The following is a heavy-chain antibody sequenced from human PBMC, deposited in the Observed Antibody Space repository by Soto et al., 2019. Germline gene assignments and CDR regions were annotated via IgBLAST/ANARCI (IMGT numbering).Heavy chain of an antibody. Sequence: QILLQESGPGLVKPSGTLSLVCAVSGASVDRPPYSWTWVRQSPEKGLEWIGEINHSADTNYNPSLKSRVTLSVDTSTNQFSLRLSSVTAADTAVYYCARGRPKRLYDYVWGNYHYTRDVFDYWGQGTPVTVSS. V-gene: IGHV4-4*02. CDR1: GASVDRPPYS. J-gene: IGHJ4*02. D-gene: IGHD3-16*02. CDR2: INHSADT. CDR3: ARGRPKRLYDYVWGNYHYTRDVFDY.